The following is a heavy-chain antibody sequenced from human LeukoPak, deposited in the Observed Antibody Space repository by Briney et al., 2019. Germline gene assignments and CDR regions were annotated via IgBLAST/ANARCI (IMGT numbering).Heavy chain of an antibody. CDR3: ARASRLGIAVADGVDY. Sequence: ASVKVSCKASVYTFTGYYMHWVRQAPGQGREGMGWINPNSGGTNSAQTFQGRVTMTRDTSISTAYMEMSRLRSDATAVYYCARASRLGIAVADGVDYWGQGTLVTVSS. J-gene: IGHJ4*02. V-gene: IGHV1-2*02. CDR2: INPNSGGT. D-gene: IGHD6-19*01. CDR1: VYTFTGYY.